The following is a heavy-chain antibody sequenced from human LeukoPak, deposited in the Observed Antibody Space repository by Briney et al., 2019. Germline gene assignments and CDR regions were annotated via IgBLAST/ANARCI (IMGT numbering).Heavy chain of an antibody. CDR1: GGTFSSYA. V-gene: IGHV1-69*05. Sequence: SVKVSCKASGGTFSSYAISWVRQAPGQGLEWMGRIIPIFGTANYAQKFQGRVTITTDESTSTAYMELSNLRTEDTAVYYCARGGAPGAFDIWGQGTMVTVSS. CDR3: ARGGAPGAFDI. CDR2: IIPIFGTA. J-gene: IGHJ3*02.